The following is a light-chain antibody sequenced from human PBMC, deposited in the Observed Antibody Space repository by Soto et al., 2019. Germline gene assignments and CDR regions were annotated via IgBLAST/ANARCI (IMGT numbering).Light chain of an antibody. CDR2: DAS. Sequence: EIVLTQSPGTLSLSPGERGTLSCRASQSVSSNFLAWYQQKPGQAPRLLIFDASTRATGIPDRFTGSGSGTDFTLTISRLEPEEFAVYYCQFYGDPPKTFGQGTKVEIK. CDR1: QSVSSNF. CDR3: QFYGDPPKT. V-gene: IGKV3-20*01. J-gene: IGKJ1*01.